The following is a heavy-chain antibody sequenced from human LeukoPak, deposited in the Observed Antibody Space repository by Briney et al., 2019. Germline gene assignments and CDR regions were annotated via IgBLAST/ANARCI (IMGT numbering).Heavy chain of an antibody. CDR3: TTHSVTVTGTHF. J-gene: IGHJ4*01. CDR1: GDSISSNEW. D-gene: IGHD6-19*01. Sequence: GTLSLTCSVSGDSISSNEWWSWVRQAPGKGLEWVGRIKSKTDGGTTDYAAPVKGRFAISRDDSRNTLYLQMNSLKPEDTAMYYCTTHSVTVTGTHFWGQGALVTVSS. CDR2: IKSKTDGGTT. V-gene: IGHV3-15*07.